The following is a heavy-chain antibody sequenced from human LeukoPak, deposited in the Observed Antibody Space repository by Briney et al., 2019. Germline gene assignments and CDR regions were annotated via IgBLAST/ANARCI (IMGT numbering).Heavy chain of an antibody. CDR1: GFTFSSYG. V-gene: IGHV3-30*18. CDR2: ISYDGSNK. D-gene: IGHD1-1*01. Sequence: GGSLRLSCAASGFTFSSYGMHWVRQAPGKGLEWVAVISYDGSNKYYADSVKGRFTISRDNSKNTLYLQMSSLRAEDTAVYYCAKGNEYFDYWGQGTLVTVSS. J-gene: IGHJ4*02. CDR3: AKGNEYFDY.